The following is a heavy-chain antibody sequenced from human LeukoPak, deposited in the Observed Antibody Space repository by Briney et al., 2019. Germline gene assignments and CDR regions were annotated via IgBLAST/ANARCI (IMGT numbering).Heavy chain of an antibody. J-gene: IGHJ3*02. Sequence: GGSLRLSCAASQFSFKSLWMNWVRQAPGKGLEWVAFIRYDGSEKDYADPVKGRFTISRDNSKNTLYLQMNSLRAEDTAVYYCWVRYSPDAFDIWGQGTMVTVSS. CDR3: WVRYSPDAFDI. CDR1: QFSFKSLW. V-gene: IGHV3-30*02. CDR2: IRYDGSEK. D-gene: IGHD3-9*01.